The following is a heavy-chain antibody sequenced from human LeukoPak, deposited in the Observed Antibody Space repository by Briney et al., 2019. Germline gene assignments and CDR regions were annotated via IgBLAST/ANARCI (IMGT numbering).Heavy chain of an antibody. CDR1: GFTFSSYW. D-gene: IGHD3-9*01. J-gene: IGHJ3*02. CDR2: IKQDGSEK. CDR3: ARLITIFIADAFDI. Sequence: PGGSLRLSCAASGFTFSSYWMSWVRQAPGKGLEWVANIKQDGSEKYYVDSVKGRFTISRDNAKNSLYLQMNSLRAEDTAVYYCARLITIFIADAFDIWGQGTMVTVSS. V-gene: IGHV3-7*01.